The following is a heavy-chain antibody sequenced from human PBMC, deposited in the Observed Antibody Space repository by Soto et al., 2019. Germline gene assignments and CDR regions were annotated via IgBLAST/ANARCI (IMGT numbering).Heavy chain of an antibody. CDR3: ARVTVVAGAAAPRGWFDP. Sequence: EMQLVESGGGLVQPGGSLRLSCAASGFTFSDHYMDWVRQAPGKGLEWVGRSRNKANSYATEYAASVKGRFTISRDDSKTSLYLQMNSLRTADTAVYYCARVTVVAGAAAPRGWFDPWGQGTLVTVSS. D-gene: IGHD2-2*01. V-gene: IGHV3-72*01. CDR1: GFTFSDHY. J-gene: IGHJ5*02. CDR2: SRNKANSYAT.